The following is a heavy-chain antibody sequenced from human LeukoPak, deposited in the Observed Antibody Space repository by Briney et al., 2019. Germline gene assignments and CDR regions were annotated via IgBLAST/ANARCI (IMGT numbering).Heavy chain of an antibody. CDR2: IYYSGST. V-gene: IGHV4-59*01. D-gene: IGHD2-2*01. J-gene: IGHJ4*02. CDR3: ASLPSRYCSSTSCYPYYFDY. CDR1: GGSISSYY. Sequence: PSETLSLTCTVSGGSISSYYWSWIRQPPGKGLEWIGYIYYSGSTNYNPSLKSRVTISVDTFKNQFSLKLSSVTAADTAVYYCASLPSRYCSSTSCYPYYFDYWGQGTLVTVSS.